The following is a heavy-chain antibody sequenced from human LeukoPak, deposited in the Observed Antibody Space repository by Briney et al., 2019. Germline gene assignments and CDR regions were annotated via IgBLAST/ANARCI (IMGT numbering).Heavy chain of an antibody. CDR1: GGSFSGYY. CDR3: ARVLFASHQYSSGWYRGAFDY. J-gene: IGHJ4*02. V-gene: IGHV4-34*01. Sequence: SETLSLTCAVYGGSFSGYYWSWIRQPPGKGLEWIGEINHSGSTNYNPSLKSRVTISVDTSKNQFSLKLSSVTAADTAVYYCARVLFASHQYSSGWYRGAFDYWGQGTLVTVSS. D-gene: IGHD6-19*01. CDR2: INHSGST.